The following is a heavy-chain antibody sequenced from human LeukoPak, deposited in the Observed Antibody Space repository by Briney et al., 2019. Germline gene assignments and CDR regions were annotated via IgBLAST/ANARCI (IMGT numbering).Heavy chain of an antibody. V-gene: IGHV3-23*01. CDR1: GFTFSSYA. CDR3: AKEGRHYYDSSGQPSDAFDI. J-gene: IGHJ3*02. CDR2: ISGSGGST. D-gene: IGHD3-22*01. Sequence: GGSLRPSCAASGFTFSSYAMSWVRQAPGKGLEWVSAISGSGGSTYYADSVKGRFTISRDNSKNTLYLQMNSLRAEDTAVYYCAKEGRHYYDSSGQPSDAFDIWGQGTMVTVSS.